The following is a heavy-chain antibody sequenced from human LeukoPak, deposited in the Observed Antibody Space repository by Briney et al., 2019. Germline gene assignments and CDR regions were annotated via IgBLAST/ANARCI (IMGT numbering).Heavy chain of an antibody. CDR2: IHYTGIT. CDR3: ARTGGDCSSGLCYYAMDV. Sequence: SETLSLTCFVSGGSISGSHWSWIRQSPGKGLEWIGYIHYTGITDYNPSLRSRVTLSIDLSKNQFSLRLSSVTAADTAVYYCARTGGDCSSGLCYYAMDVWGQGTPVTVS. J-gene: IGHJ6*02. V-gene: IGHV4-59*01. CDR1: GGSISGSH. D-gene: IGHD2-21*02.